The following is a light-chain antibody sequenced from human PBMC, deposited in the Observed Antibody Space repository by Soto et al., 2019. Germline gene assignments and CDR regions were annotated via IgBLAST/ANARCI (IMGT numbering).Light chain of an antibody. V-gene: IGLV2-8*01. CDR1: SSDVGGYVY. CDR3: SSYAGTNTDVI. J-gene: IGLJ2*01. CDR2: EVN. Sequence: QSALTQPPSASGSPGQSVTISCTGISSDVGGYVYVSWYQQYPGKAPKLMIYEVNKRPSGVPDRFSGSKSGNTASLTVSGLQAEDEADYYCSSYAGTNTDVIFGGGTKLTVL.